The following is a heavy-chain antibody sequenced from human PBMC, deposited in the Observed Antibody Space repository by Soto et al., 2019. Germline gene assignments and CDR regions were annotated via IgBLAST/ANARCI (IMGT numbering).Heavy chain of an antibody. J-gene: IGHJ5*02. Sequence: QVQLVQSGAEVKKPGSSVKVSCKASGGTFSSYIISWVRQAPGQGLEWMGRIIPIVGIANYAQRFQGRVTITADKSTSTADREMSSLRPEDAAVYYRARGGVASFDPWGQGTLVTVSA. D-gene: IGHD5-12*01. CDR1: GGTFSSYI. CDR2: IIPIVGIA. CDR3: ARGGVASFDP. V-gene: IGHV1-69*02.